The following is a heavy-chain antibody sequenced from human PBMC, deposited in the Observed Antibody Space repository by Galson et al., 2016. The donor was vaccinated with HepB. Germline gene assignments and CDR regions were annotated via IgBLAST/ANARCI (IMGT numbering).Heavy chain of an antibody. V-gene: IGHV4-4*02. CDR1: GDSISSNYW. Sequence: ETLSLTCTVPGDSISSNYWWTWVRQPPGKGLEWIGEIYHSGTTYYNPSLKSRVTISVDKSKNHFSLSLTSVTAADTALYYCASVRGGCSSSSCYLESWGQGTLVTVSS. J-gene: IGHJ4*03. CDR2: IYHSGTT. D-gene: IGHD6-13*01. CDR3: ASVRGGCSSSSCYLES.